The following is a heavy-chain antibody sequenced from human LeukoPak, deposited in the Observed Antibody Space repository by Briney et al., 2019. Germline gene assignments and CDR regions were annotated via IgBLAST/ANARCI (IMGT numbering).Heavy chain of an antibody. J-gene: IGHJ4*02. Sequence: SETLSLTCTVSGYSISNDYHWGWIRQPPGKGLEWIGNIYHSGSTYYNPSLKSRVTISVDTSKNQFSLKLSSVTAADTAVYYCARLIPIAAAGSITSRYFDYWGQGTLVTVSS. CDR1: GYSISNDYH. CDR2: IYHSGST. V-gene: IGHV4-38-2*02. D-gene: IGHD6-13*01. CDR3: ARLIPIAAAGSITSRYFDY.